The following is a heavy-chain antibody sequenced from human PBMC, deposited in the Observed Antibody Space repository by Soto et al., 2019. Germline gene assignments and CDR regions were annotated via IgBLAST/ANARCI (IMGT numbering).Heavy chain of an antibody. J-gene: IGHJ3*02. D-gene: IGHD3-3*01. CDR1: GYPVTAYY. Sequence: QLHLVQSGAVVKKPGASVTVSCSASGYPVTAYYMHWVRQAPGRGSEWMGGINPATGAAKYTQTFHGRVPMTRDTSTSTVFMELSGLTSEDTAVYYCARGGGVGVAGSAAFDMWGQGTLVTVSS. CDR2: INPATGAA. CDR3: ARGGGVGVAGSAAFDM. V-gene: IGHV1-2*02.